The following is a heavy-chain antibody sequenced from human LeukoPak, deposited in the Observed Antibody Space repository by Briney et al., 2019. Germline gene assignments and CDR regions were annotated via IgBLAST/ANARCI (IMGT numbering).Heavy chain of an antibody. D-gene: IGHD6-19*01. CDR2: ISAADGDNT. J-gene: IGHJ4*02. CDR3: AKVKSSGWYYFDY. Sequence: GGSLRLSCVASGFTFRNFAMSWVRQAPGKGLEWVSAISAADGDNTYYADSVKGRFTISRDNSKNTLYLQMNSLRAEDTAVYYCAKVKSSGWYYFDYWGQGTLVTVSS. CDR1: GFTFRNFA. V-gene: IGHV3-23*01.